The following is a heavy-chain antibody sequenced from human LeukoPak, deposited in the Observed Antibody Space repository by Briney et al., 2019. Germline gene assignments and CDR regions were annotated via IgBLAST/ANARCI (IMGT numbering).Heavy chain of an antibody. D-gene: IGHD3-3*01. CDR1: GYTFTSYG. CDR3: ARASPYYDFWSGYYFDY. J-gene: IGHJ4*02. CDR2: ISAYNGNT. V-gene: IGHV1-18*01. Sequence: ASVKVSCKASGYTFTSYGISWVRQAPGQGLEWMGWISAYNGNTNYAQKLQGRVTMTTGTSTSTAYMELRSLRSDDTAVYYCARASPYYDFWSGYYFDYWGQGTLVTVSS.